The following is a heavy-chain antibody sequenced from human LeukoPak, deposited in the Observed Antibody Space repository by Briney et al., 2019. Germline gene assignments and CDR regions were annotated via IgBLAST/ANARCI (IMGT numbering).Heavy chain of an antibody. CDR2: INHSGST. Sequence: PSETLSLTCAVYGGSFSGYYWSWIRQPPGKGLEWIGEINHSGSTNYNPSLKSRVTISVDTSKNQFSLKLSSVTAADTAVYYCARRARRGYSYGYFDYWGQGTLVTVSS. D-gene: IGHD5-18*01. J-gene: IGHJ4*02. CDR1: GGSFSGYY. CDR3: ARRARRGYSYGYFDY. V-gene: IGHV4-34*01.